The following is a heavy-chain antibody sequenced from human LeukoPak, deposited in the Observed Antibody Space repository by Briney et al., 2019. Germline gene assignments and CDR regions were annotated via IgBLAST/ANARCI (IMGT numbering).Heavy chain of an antibody. CDR1: GGSISSYY. CDR3: ARTLLGRLFDY. CDR2: FYISGST. Sequence: SETLSLTCTVSGGSISSYYWSWIRQPAGKGLEWIGRFYISGSTNYNPSLKSRVTISLDTSKNQFSLKLNSVTAADTAVYYCARTLLGRLFDYWGQGTLVTVSS. J-gene: IGHJ4*02. V-gene: IGHV4-4*07. D-gene: IGHD2-8*02.